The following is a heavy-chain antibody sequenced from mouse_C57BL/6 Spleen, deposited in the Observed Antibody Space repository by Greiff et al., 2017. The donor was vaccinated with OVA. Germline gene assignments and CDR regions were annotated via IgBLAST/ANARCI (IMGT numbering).Heavy chain of an antibody. CDR3: TRGWDSWFAY. CDR2: IDPETGGT. J-gene: IGHJ3*01. CDR1: GYTFTDYE. V-gene: IGHV1-15*01. Sequence: QVQLQQSGAELVRPGASVTLSCKASGYTFTDYEMHWVKQTPVHGLEWIGAIDPETGGTAYNQKFKGKAILTADKSSSTAYMELRSLTSEDSAVYYCTRGWDSWFAYWGQGTLVTVSA. D-gene: IGHD4-1*01.